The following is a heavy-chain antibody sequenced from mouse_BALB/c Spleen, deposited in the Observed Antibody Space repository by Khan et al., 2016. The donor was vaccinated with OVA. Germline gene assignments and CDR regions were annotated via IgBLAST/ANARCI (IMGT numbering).Heavy chain of an antibody. CDR2: IDPANGNT. CDR3: VRDYWDVFAY. Sequence: EVQLVESGAELVKPGASVKLSCTASGFNIKDTYMHWVKQRPEQGLEWIGRIDPANGNTKYDPKFQGKATITAETSFNPAYLQLSSLTSEDTAVYYCVRDYWDVFAYWGQGTLVTVSA. V-gene: IGHV14-3*02. D-gene: IGHD4-1*01. J-gene: IGHJ3*01. CDR1: GFNIKDTY.